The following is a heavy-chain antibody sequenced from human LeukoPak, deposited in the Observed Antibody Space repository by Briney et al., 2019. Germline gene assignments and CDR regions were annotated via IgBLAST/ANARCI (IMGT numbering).Heavy chain of an antibody. V-gene: IGHV4-30-2*01. D-gene: IGHD1-26*01. J-gene: IGHJ4*02. Sequence: SQTLSLTCAVSGGSISSGGYSWSWIRQPPGKGLEWIGYIYHSGSTYYNPSLKSRVTISVDRSKNQFSLKLSSVTAADTAVYYCARGPVGATQWSYYFDYWGQGTLVTVSS. CDR1: GGSISSGGYS. CDR3: ARGPVGATQWSYYFDY. CDR2: IYHSGST.